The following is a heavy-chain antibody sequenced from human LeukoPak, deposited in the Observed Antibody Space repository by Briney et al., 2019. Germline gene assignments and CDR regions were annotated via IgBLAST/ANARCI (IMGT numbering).Heavy chain of an antibody. Sequence: PSETLSLTCAVYGGSFSGYYWSWIRQPPGKGLEWIGEINHSGSTNYKPSLKSRVTISVDTSKNQFSLKLSSVTAADTAVYYCARDRTTYYYASGKWAKLDYWGQGTLVTVSS. J-gene: IGHJ4*02. D-gene: IGHD3-10*01. CDR3: ARDRTTYYYASGKWAKLDY. CDR2: INHSGST. CDR1: GGSFSGYY. V-gene: IGHV4-34*01.